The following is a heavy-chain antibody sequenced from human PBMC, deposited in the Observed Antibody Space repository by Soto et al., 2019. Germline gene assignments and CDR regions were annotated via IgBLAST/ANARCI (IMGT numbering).Heavy chain of an antibody. J-gene: IGHJ6*02. Sequence: SETLSLTCPVSGGSISSYYWSWIRQPPGKGLEWIGYIYYSGSTNYNPSLKSRVTISVDKSKNQFSLKLSSVTAADTAVYYCARVSGSYYYAMDVWGQGTTVTVSS. V-gene: IGHV4-59*12. D-gene: IGHD1-26*01. CDR1: GGSISSYY. CDR2: IYYSGST. CDR3: ARVSGSYYYAMDV.